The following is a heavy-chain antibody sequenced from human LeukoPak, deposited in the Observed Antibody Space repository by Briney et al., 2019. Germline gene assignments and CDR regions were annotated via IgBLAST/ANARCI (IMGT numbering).Heavy chain of an antibody. J-gene: IGHJ6*02. V-gene: IGHV6-1*01. Sequence: SQTLSLTCAISGDSVSSNSAAWNWIRQSPSRGLEWLGRTYYRSKWYNDYAVSVKSRITINPDTSKNQFSLQLNSVTPEDTAVYYCARSGYYDFWSGDYYYYYYGMDVWGQGTTVTVSS. CDR3: ARSGYYDFWSGDYYYYYYGMDV. CDR2: TYYRSKWYN. CDR1: GDSVSSNSAA. D-gene: IGHD3-3*01.